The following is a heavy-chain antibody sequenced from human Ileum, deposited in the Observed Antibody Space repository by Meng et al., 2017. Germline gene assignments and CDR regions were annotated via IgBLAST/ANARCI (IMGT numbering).Heavy chain of an antibody. CDR3: VRNEGYSLGD. V-gene: IGHV4-4*02. D-gene: IGHD2-21*01. CDR1: GDSISSRDW. CDR2: ISQESGRT. J-gene: IGHJ4*02. Sequence: QVQLQESGPGLVKRSGTLSLTCAVSGDSISSRDWWSWVRQPPGKGLEWIGEISQESGRTNYNPSLKSRVTISLDKSKNQFSLNLNSVTAADTAVYYCVRNEGYSLGDWGQGTLVTVSS.